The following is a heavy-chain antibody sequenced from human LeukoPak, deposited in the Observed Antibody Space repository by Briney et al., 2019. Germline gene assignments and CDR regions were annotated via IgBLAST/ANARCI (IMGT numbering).Heavy chain of an antibody. J-gene: IGHJ4*02. CDR2: IYYSGNT. Sequence: PSETLSLTCTVSRDSITSSDYHWDWIRQPPGKGLEWIGTIYYSGNTYYNPSLDSRATISVDASKTQFPLKLRSVTAADTAVYHCARRAAHGGWRFDYWGQGTLVTVSS. V-gene: IGHV4-39*01. CDR1: RDSITSSDYH. CDR3: ARRAAHGGWRFDY. D-gene: IGHD6-19*01.